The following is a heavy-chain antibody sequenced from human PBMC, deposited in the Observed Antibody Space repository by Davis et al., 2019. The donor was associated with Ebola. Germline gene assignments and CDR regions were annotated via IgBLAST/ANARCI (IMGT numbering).Heavy chain of an antibody. CDR3: ARSLYPGYDGGLWWFAP. J-gene: IGHJ5*02. CDR1: GGSISSYY. CDR2: VLYTGST. Sequence: SETLSLTCTVSGGSISSYYWTWIRQPPGKGLEWIGYVLYTGSTNYNPSLKSRLTMSVDTSKDTFSLKLTSVTAADTAVYYCARSLYPGYDGGLWWFAPWGQGTLVTVSS. D-gene: IGHD3-16*01. V-gene: IGHV4-59*12.